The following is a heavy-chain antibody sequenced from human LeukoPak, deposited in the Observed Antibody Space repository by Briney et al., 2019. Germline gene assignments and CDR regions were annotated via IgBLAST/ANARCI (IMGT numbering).Heavy chain of an antibody. J-gene: IGHJ4*02. V-gene: IGHV4-4*03. CDR2: IYHSGSP. D-gene: IGHD1-1*01. CDR1: GGSISSNNW. Sequence: PETLSLTCTVSGGSISSNNWWGWVRQPPGKGLEWIGEIYHSGSPNYNPSLKSRVTISVDKSRNHFSLNLSSVTAADTAVYYCARVNINNWHSCDYWGQGTLVTVSS. CDR3: ARVNINNWHSCDY.